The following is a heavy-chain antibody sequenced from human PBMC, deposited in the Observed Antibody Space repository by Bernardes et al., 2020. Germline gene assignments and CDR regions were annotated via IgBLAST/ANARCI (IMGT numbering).Heavy chain of an antibody. CDR3: ATGRLDYYDSSGDQTHFDY. V-gene: IGHV1-24*01. J-gene: IGHJ4*02. Sequence: ASVKVSCKVSGYTLTALSMHWVRQAPGKGLEWMGGFDPEDGETIYAQKFQGRVTMTEDTSTDTAYMELSSLRSEDTAVYYCATGRLDYYDSSGDQTHFDYWGQGTLVTVSS. CDR1: GYTLTALS. D-gene: IGHD3-22*01. CDR2: FDPEDGET.